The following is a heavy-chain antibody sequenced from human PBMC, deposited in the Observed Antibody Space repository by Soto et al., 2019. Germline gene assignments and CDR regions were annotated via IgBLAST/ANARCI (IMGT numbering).Heavy chain of an antibody. Sequence: ISTVFDGTIRSLYCRWISKTTGKGLEWIGYIYYSGSTNYNPSLKSRVTISVDTSKNQFSPKLSSVTAADTAVYFFAIQEVVGPAAIGWGFDLLVQGSLVTGTS. D-gene: IGHD2-2*01. V-gene: IGHV4-59*11. CDR3: AIQEVVGPAAIGWGFDL. CDR2: IYYSGST. CDR1: DGTIRSLY. J-gene: IGHJ5*02.